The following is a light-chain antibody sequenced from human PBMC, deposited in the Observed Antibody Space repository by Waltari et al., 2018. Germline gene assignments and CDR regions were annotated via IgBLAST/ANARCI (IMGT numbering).Light chain of an antibody. CDR3: QQYDAYPYT. V-gene: IGKV1-5*03. Sequence: DIQMTQFPATLSASVGDRVTITCRASQSISDWLAWFQQKPGKAPKLLIYKASTLHTGVPSRFSGSGSGSEFTITINSLQADDFATYFCQQYDAYPYTFGQGTKLEI. CDR1: QSISDW. J-gene: IGKJ2*01. CDR2: KAS.